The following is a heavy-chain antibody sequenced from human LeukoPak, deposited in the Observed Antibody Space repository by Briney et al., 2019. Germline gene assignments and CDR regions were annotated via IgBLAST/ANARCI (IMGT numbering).Heavy chain of an antibody. Sequence: SETLSLTCTVSGGSISSYYWTWIRPPAGQGLEGIGHLYTSGTTHYNPSLNSRVNMSVDTSKNEFSLKLSSVTAADTAVYYCARDSGGYSSWFDPWGQGTLVTVSS. D-gene: IGHD3-22*01. V-gene: IGHV4-4*07. CDR2: LYTSGTT. CDR3: ARDSGGYSSWFDP. J-gene: IGHJ5*02. CDR1: GGSISSYY.